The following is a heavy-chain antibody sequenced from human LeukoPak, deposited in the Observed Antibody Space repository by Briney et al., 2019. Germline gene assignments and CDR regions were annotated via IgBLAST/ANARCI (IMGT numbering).Heavy chain of an antibody. CDR3: ARDTGVYGEDY. D-gene: IGHD4-17*01. CDR1: GGSISSGSYY. CDR2: IYTSGST. Sequence: PSETLSLTCTVSGGSISSGSYYWSWIRQPAGKGLEWIGRIYTSGSTNYNPSLKSRVTISVDTSKNQFSLKLSSVTAADTAVYYCARDTGVYGEDYWGQGTLVTVSS. J-gene: IGHJ4*02. V-gene: IGHV4-61*02.